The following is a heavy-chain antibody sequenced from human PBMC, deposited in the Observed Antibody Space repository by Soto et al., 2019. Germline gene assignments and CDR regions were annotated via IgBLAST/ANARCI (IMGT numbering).Heavy chain of an antibody. CDR1: GGSISSYY. CDR3: ARVEQQLASYYFSY. Sequence: PSETLALTCTLSGGSISSYYWSWIRQPPGKGLEWIGYIYYSGSTNYNPSLKSRVTISVDTSKNQFSLKLSSVTAADTAVYYCARVEQQLASYYFSYWGQGTLVTVSS. D-gene: IGHD6-13*01. V-gene: IGHV4-59*01. J-gene: IGHJ4*02. CDR2: IYYSGST.